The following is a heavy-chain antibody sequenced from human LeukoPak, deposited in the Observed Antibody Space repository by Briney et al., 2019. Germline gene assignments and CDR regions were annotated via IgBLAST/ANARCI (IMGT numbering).Heavy chain of an antibody. Sequence: ASVKVSCKASGYTFTSYGISWVRQAPGQGLEWMGWISAYNGNTNYAQKLQGRVTMTTDTSTSTAYMELRSLRSDDTAVYSCARDGPGHYYYYGMDVWGQGTTVTVSS. CDR2: ISAYNGNT. J-gene: IGHJ6*02. D-gene: IGHD1-14*01. CDR1: GYTFTSYG. V-gene: IGHV1-18*01. CDR3: ARDGPGHYYYYGMDV.